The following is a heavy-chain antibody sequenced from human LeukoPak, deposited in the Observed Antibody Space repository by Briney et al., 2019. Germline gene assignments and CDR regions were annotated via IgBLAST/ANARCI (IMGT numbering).Heavy chain of an antibody. Sequence: GGSLRLSCAASGFTFSSYAMSWVRQAPEKGLEWVATISGSGSSTYYADSVKGRFTISRDNSKYTLYLQMDSLRAEDTAVYYCAKVFLSDWLIDSWGQGTMATVSS. D-gene: IGHD3-9*01. CDR1: GFTFSSYA. CDR3: AKVFLSDWLIDS. CDR2: ISGSGSST. V-gene: IGHV3-23*01. J-gene: IGHJ4*02.